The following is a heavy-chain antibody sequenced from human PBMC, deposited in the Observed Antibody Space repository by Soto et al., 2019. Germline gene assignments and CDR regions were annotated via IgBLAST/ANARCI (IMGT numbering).Heavy chain of an antibody. D-gene: IGHD2-8*02. CDR3: ARDQTYCTRGGCHHWLDP. Sequence: ASVKVSCKASGHTFSSYYMNWVRQAPGQGLEWMGIINPSGRSTRYAQKFQGSVTMTRDTSTTTVYMEMSSLTSEDTAVYYCARDQTYCTRGGCHHWLDPWG. V-gene: IGHV1-46*01. CDR1: GHTFSSYY. J-gene: IGHJ5*02. CDR2: INPSGRST.